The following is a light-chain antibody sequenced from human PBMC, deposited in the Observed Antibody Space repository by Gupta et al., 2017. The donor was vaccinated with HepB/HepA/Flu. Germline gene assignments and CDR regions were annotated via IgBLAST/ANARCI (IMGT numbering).Light chain of an antibody. CDR2: DAS. CDR1: QSISSY. CDR3: QQRNNWPPWT. J-gene: IGKJ1*01. V-gene: IGKV3-11*01. Sequence: EIVLTQSPATLSLSPGERATLSCRASQSISSYLAWYQQKPGQAPRLLIYDASNRATGIPARFSGSGSGTDFTLTISRLEPEDFAVYYCQQRNNWPPWTFGPGTKVEIK.